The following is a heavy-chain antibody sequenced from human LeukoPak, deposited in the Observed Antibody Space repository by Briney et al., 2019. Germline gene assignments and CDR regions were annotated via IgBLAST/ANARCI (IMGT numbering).Heavy chain of an antibody. D-gene: IGHD1-14*01. J-gene: IGHJ6*02. CDR1: GGTFSSYA. V-gene: IGHV1-69*04. CDR3: ARDLRNSGYYYYYGMDV. Sequence: SVKVSCKASGGTFSSYAISWVRQAPGQGLEWMGRIIPILGIANYAQKFQGRVTITADKSTSTAYMELSSLRSEDTAVYYCARDLRNSGYYYYYGMDVWGQGTTVTVSS. CDR2: IIPILGIA.